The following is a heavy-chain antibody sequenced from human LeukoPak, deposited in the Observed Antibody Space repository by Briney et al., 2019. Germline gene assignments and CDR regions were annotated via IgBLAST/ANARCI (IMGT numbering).Heavy chain of an antibody. CDR2: IIRILGIA. J-gene: IGHJ5*01. V-gene: IGHV1-69*04. CDR1: GGTFSSYA. Sequence: ASVKVSCKASGGTFSSYAISWVRQAPGQGLEWMGRIIRILGIANYAQKFQGRVTITADKSTSTAYMELSSLRSEDTAVYYCARARGIAAAATDSWGQGSLVTVSS. CDR3: ARARGIAAAATDS. D-gene: IGHD6-13*01.